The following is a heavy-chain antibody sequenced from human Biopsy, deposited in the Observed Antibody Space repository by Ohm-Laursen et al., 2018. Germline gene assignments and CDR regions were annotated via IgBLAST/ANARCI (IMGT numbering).Heavy chain of an antibody. V-gene: IGHV4-34*01. CDR1: GGSFSDYY. D-gene: IGHD3-16*01. Sequence: GTLSLTCAVYGGSFSDYYWTWIRQPPGKGLEWIGEINHRGTTNYNPSLKSRVTISVDTSKNQFTLKLRSVTAADTAVYYCARAVDYYDPYYYYGLDVWGQRTTVTVSS. CDR2: INHRGTT. J-gene: IGHJ6*02. CDR3: ARAVDYYDPYYYYGLDV.